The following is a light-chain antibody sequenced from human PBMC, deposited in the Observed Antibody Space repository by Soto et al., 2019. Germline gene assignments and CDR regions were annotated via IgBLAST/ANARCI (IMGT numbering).Light chain of an antibody. CDR3: CSYAHNFTWV. V-gene: IGLV2-23*02. CDR2: EVT. CDR1: TSNVGSYNL. J-gene: IGLJ3*02. Sequence: QSALTQPASVSGSPGQSITSSCTATTSNVGSYNLVSWYQQHPGKAPKLMIYEVTRRPSGVSNRFSASKSANTASLTISGLQAEDEADYYCCSYAHNFTWVFGGGTKLTVL.